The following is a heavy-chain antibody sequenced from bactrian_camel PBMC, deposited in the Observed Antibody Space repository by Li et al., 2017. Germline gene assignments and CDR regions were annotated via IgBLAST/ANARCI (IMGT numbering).Heavy chain of an antibody. CDR2: IFSADGTT. J-gene: IGHJ4*01. CDR3: AARRSVGLCSFGNDDY. V-gene: IGHV3S1*01. D-gene: IGHD2*01. CDR1: GLAYATHC. Sequence: HVQLVESGGGSVQAGTSVTLACVVPGLAYATHCVAWFRQGQGKEREGVASIFSADGTTNYADSVKGRFTISQANARNTYLQMNSLKPEDTAMYVCAARRSVGLCSFGNDDYWGQGTQVTVS.